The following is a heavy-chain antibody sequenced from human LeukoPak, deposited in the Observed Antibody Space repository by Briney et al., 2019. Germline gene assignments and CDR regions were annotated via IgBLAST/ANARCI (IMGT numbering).Heavy chain of an antibody. D-gene: IGHD2-2*01. CDR1: GGSVSSGSYY. V-gene: IGHV4-61*01. J-gene: IGHJ5*02. CDR2: IYYSGST. CDR3: ARDRCSSTSCYENWFDP. Sequence: SETLSLTCTVSGGSVSSGSYYWSWIRQPPGKGLEWFGYIYYSGSTNYNPSLKSRVTISVDTSKNQFSLKLSSVTAADTAVYYCARDRCSSTSCYENWFDPWGQGTLVTVSS.